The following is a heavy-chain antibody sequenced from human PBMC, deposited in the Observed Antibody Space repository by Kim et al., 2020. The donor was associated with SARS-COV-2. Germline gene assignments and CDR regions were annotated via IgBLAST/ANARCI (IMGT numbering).Heavy chain of an antibody. CDR2: MNPNSGNT. J-gene: IGHJ6*02. D-gene: IGHD6-19*01. Sequence: ASVKVSCKASGYTFTSYDINWVRQATGQGLEWMGWMNPNSGNTGYAQKFQGRVTMTRNTSISTAYMELSSLRSEDTAVYYCARGAVSSGWLTPLVPYYYYGMDVWGQGTAVTVSS. CDR1: GYTFTSYD. CDR3: ARGAVSSGWLTPLVPYYYYGMDV. V-gene: IGHV1-8*01.